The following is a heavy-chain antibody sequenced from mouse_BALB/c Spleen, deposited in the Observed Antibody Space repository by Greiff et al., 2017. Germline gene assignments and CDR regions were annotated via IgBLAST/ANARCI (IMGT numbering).Heavy chain of an antibody. J-gene: IGHJ3*01. CDR2: IYPYNGGT. CDR3: ASWDGAWFAY. V-gene: IGHV1S29*02. CDR1: GYTFTDYN. D-gene: IGHD4-1*01. Sequence: VQLQQSGPELVKPGASVKISCKASGYTFTDYNMHWVEQSHGKSLEWIGYIYPYNGGTGYNQKFKSKATLTVDNSSSTAYMELRSLTSEDSAVYYCASWDGAWFAYWGQGTLVTVSA.